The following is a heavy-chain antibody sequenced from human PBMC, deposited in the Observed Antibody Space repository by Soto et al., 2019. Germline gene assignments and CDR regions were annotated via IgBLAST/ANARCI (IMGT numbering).Heavy chain of an antibody. CDR2: ITGSGDSA. Sequence: GSLRLSCAASGFLFRNYAPTLVLQAPGKGLEWVSAITGSGDSAYYADAVKGRFTISRDNSNNTLSLQMNSLRADDTAVYYCTKVLTAEQFYPSDSWGQGTLVTVSS. CDR1: GFLFRNYA. CDR3: TKVLTAEQFYPSDS. D-gene: IGHD2-21*02. V-gene: IGHV3-23*01. J-gene: IGHJ4*02.